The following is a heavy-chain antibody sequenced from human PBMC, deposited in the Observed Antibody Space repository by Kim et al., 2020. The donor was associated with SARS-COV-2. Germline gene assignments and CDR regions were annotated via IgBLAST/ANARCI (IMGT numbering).Heavy chain of an antibody. CDR2: INHSGST. J-gene: IGHJ5*02. CDR1: GGSFSGYY. Sequence: SETLSLTCAVYGGSFSGYYWSWIRQPPGKGLEWIGEINHSGSTNYNPSLKSRVTISVDTSKNQFSLKLSSVTAADTAVYYCARGRVNIISSWSGWFDPWGQGTLVTVSS. D-gene: IGHD6-13*01. V-gene: IGHV4-34*01. CDR3: ARGRVNIISSWSGWFDP.